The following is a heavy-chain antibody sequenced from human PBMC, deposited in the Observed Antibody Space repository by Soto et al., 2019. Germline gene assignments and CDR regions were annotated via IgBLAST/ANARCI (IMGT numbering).Heavy chain of an antibody. CDR1: GFTFSSYA. CDR2: ISGSGGST. J-gene: IGHJ4*02. Sequence: VGSLRLSCAASGFTFSSYAMSWVRQAPGKELEWVSAISGSGGSTYYADSVKGRFTISRDNSKNTLYLQMNSLRAEDTAVYYCAKDRLPIWFGELLYPFDYWGQXTLVTVSS. V-gene: IGHV3-23*01. D-gene: IGHD3-10*01. CDR3: AKDRLPIWFGELLYPFDY.